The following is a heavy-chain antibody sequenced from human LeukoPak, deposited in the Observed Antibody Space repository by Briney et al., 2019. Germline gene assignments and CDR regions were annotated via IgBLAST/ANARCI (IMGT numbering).Heavy chain of an antibody. D-gene: IGHD3-16*02. CDR3: ARSLLKFGGVIAPEY. V-gene: IGHV4-39*07. CDR1: GVSISSSNSY. CDR2: IYYSGNT. J-gene: IGHJ4*02. Sequence: SETLSLTCTVSGVSISSSNSYWGWIRQPPGKGLEWIGSIYYSGNTYYNASLKSRVIISVDTSKNQFSLKLSSVTAADTAVYYCARSLLKFGGVIAPEYWGQGTLVTVSS.